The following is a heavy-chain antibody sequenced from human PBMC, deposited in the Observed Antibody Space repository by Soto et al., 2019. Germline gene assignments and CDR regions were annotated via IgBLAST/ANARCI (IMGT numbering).Heavy chain of an antibody. Sequence: QVQLVESGGGVVQPGRSLRLSCAASGFTFSSYGMHWVRQAPGKGLEWVAVISYDGSNKYYADSVKGRFTISRDNSKNTLYLQMNSLRAEDTAVYYCAKLSRGRWYSSGWYVDYWGQGTLVTVSS. CDR2: ISYDGSNK. CDR3: AKLSRGRWYSSGWYVDY. CDR1: GFTFSSYG. J-gene: IGHJ4*02. V-gene: IGHV3-30*18. D-gene: IGHD6-19*01.